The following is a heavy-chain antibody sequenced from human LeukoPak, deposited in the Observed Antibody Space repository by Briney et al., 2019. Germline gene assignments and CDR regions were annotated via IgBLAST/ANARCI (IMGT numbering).Heavy chain of an antibody. CDR1: GYTFTGYY. CDR2: INPNSGGT. V-gene: IGHV1-2*02. CDR3: ARELRRAVAGRNWFDP. J-gene: IGHJ5*02. D-gene: IGHD6-19*01. Sequence: ASVKVSCKASGYTFTGYYMHWVRQAPGQGLEWMGWINPNSGGTNYAQKFQGRVTMTRDTSISTAYMELSRLRSDDTAVYYCARELRRAVAGRNWFDPWGQGTLVTVSS.